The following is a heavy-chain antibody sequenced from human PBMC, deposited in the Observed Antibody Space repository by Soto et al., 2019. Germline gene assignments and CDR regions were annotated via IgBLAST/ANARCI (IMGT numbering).Heavy chain of an antibody. J-gene: IGHJ4*02. CDR2: ISGSGGST. Sequence: WWSLRLSCSASVFTFSSYAMSWFRQAPGKGLEWVSAISGSGGSTYYADSVKGRFTISRDNSKNTLYLQMNSLRAEDTAVYYCAKVYYYDSSGYPTSGFDYWGQGTLVTVSS. V-gene: IGHV3-23*01. CDR1: VFTFSSYA. CDR3: AKVYYYDSSGYPTSGFDY. D-gene: IGHD3-22*01.